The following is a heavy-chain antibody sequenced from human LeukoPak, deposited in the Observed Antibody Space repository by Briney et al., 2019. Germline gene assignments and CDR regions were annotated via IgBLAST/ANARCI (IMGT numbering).Heavy chain of an antibody. CDR2: ISSSGSTV. CDR3: ARTRNGYQFDY. CDR1: GFTFSGYS. J-gene: IGHJ4*02. V-gene: IGHV3-48*02. Sequence: PGGSLRLSCAASGFTFSGYSMNWVRQAPGEGLQWTSYISSSGSTVYYADSVKGRFTISRDNAKNSLYLQMHSLRDEDTAVYYCARTRNGYQFDYWGRGTLVTVSS. D-gene: IGHD6-25*01.